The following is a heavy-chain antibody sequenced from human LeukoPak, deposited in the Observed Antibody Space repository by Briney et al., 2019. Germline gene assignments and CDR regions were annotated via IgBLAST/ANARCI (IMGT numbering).Heavy chain of an antibody. Sequence: SETLSLTCTVSAGSISSYYWGWIRQPAGKGLEWIGRIYTSGSTNYNPSLKSRVTMSVDTSKNQFSLKLSSVTAADTAVYYCARDRRTYSSSWTDAFDIWGQGTMVTVSS. D-gene: IGHD6-13*01. V-gene: IGHV4-4*07. J-gene: IGHJ3*02. CDR1: AGSISSYY. CDR3: ARDRRTYSSSWTDAFDI. CDR2: IYTSGST.